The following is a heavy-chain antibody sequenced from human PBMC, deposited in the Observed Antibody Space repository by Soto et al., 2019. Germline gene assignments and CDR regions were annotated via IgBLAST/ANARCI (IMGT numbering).Heavy chain of an antibody. CDR3: AKESRETMIVVVITNFDY. D-gene: IGHD3-22*01. CDR1: GFTFSSYA. Sequence: PGGSLRLSCAASGFTFSSYAMSWVRQAPGKGLEWVSAISGSGGSTYYADSVKGRFTISRDSSKNTLYLQMNSLRAEDTAVYYCAKESRETMIVVVITNFDYWGQGTLVTVAS. V-gene: IGHV3-23*01. CDR2: ISGSGGST. J-gene: IGHJ4*02.